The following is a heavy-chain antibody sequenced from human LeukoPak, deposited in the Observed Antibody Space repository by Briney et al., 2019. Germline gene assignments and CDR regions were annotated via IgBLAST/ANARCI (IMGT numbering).Heavy chain of an antibody. V-gene: IGHV3-48*03. CDR1: GFTFSSYD. CDR3: ARKLTGTTYFDR. CDR2: ISHTGASI. J-gene: IGHJ4*02. Sequence: GVLRLSCAASGFTFSSYDMNWVRQAPGKGLEWVSYISHTGASIYYADSVKGRFTISRDSARNSAYLQMNSLRAGDTAVYYCARKLTGTTYFDRWGQGTLVTVSS. D-gene: IGHD1-1*01.